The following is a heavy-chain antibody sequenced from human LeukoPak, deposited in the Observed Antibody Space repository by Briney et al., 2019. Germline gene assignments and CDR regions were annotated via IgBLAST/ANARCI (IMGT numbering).Heavy chain of an antibody. Sequence: TGGSLRLSCAASGFTFSNYAMSWVRQAPGKGLEWVAVIGGSGGKAYYADSVKGRFTISRDNSKNTLFLQMNSLTAEDTAVYHCATGLSGTNTSNWFDPWGQGTLVTVSS. CDR2: IGGSGGKA. CDR3: ATGLSGTNTSNWFDP. CDR1: GFTFSNYA. J-gene: IGHJ5*02. V-gene: IGHV3-23*01. D-gene: IGHD1-26*01.